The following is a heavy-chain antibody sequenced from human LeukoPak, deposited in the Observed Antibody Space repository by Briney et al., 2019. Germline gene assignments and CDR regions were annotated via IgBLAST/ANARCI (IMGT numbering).Heavy chain of an antibody. CDR2: ISPSSSFA. CDR1: GFMFNDYY. D-gene: IGHD3-22*01. V-gene: IGHV3-11*05. CDR3: ARDDSSGSHFDS. J-gene: IGHJ4*02. Sequence: GGSLRLSCVTSGFMFNDYYMSWIRQAPGKGLEWISYISPSSSFANYAESIEGRFTTSRDNAKNSLFLHMNSLGAEDTAMYYCARDDSSGSHFDSWGQGTLVTVSS.